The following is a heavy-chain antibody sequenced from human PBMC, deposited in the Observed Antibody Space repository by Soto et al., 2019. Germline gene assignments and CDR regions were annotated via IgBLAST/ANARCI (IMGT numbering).Heavy chain of an antibody. CDR1: GYTFTHYD. Sequence: QVQLGQSGADMKKPGASVKVSCKASGYTFTHYDINWVRQATGQGLEWMGWMNPNTGNTVFAQKFQDRVTMTRNTPINTLYMELSSLRSEDTALYFCARGGWGTAFAFWGQGTPVTVSS. CDR3: ARGGWGTAFAF. CDR2: MNPNTGNT. D-gene: IGHD3-16*01. J-gene: IGHJ4*02. V-gene: IGHV1-8*01.